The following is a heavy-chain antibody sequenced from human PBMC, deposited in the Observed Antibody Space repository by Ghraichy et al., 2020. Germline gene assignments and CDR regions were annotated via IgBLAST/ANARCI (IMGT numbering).Heavy chain of an antibody. J-gene: IGHJ4*02. CDR1: GFTLNIYE. CDR2: ISSGGDTT. Sequence: GGSLRLSCAASGFTLNIYEMIWVHQAPGRGLEWVSYISSGGDTTHYADSVKGRFTISRDNAKKSLYLQMNSLRAEDTAVYFCARVEEGFDFWGQGTLVTVSS. CDR3: ARVEEGFDF. V-gene: IGHV3-48*03. D-gene: IGHD1-1*01.